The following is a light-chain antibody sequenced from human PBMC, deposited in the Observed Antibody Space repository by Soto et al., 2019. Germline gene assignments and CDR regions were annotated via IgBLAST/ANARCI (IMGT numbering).Light chain of an antibody. J-gene: IGLJ2*01. V-gene: IGLV2-8*01. CDR2: EVV. CDR1: INDVGGYNY. Sequence: QSVLTQPPSASGSPGQSVTISCTGTINDVGGYNYVSWYQQFAGEAPKLIIYEVVKRPSGVPDRFSASKSGNTASLTVSGLQAEDEADYYCCSYAGHTNVVFGGGTQLTVL. CDR3: CSYAGHTNVV.